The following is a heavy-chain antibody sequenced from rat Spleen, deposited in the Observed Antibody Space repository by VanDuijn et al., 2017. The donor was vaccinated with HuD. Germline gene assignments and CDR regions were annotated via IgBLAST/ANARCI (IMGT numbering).Heavy chain of an antibody. Sequence: EVQLVETGGGLVQPGRSLTLSCVASGFTFSSYWMYWIRQAPGKGLEWLSSINTDGSRTYYLDSVRGRFTISRHNAENTVYLQMNSLRSDDTATYYCAGEGFGVTFDYWGQGTLVTVSS. V-gene: IGHV5-58*01. J-gene: IGHJ3*01. CDR2: INTDGSRT. D-gene: IGHD4-3*01. CDR1: GFTFSSYW. CDR3: AGEGFGVTFDY.